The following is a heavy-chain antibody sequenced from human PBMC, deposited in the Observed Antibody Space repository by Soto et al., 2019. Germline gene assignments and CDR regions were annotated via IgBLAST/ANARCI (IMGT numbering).Heavy chain of an antibody. D-gene: IGHD6-6*01. V-gene: IGHV4-34*01. Sequence: SETLSLTCAVYGGSFSGYYWSWIRQPPGKGLEWIGEINHSGSTNYNPSLKSRVTISVDTSKNQFSLKLSSVTAADTAVYYCARKEAARGTNFDYWGQGTLVTVSS. CDR3: ARKEAARGTNFDY. CDR1: GGSFSGYY. J-gene: IGHJ4*02. CDR2: INHSGST.